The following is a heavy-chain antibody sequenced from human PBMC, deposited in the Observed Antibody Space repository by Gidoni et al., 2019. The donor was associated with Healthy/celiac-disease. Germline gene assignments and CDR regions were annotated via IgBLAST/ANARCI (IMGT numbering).Heavy chain of an antibody. CDR3: ARHPSDFWSGYLYYFDY. D-gene: IGHD3-3*01. V-gene: IGHV4-39*01. J-gene: IGHJ4*02. Sequence: QLQLQESGPGLVKPSETLSLTCTVSGGSISSSSYYWGWIRQPPGKGLEWIGSIYYSGSTYYNPSLKSRVTISVDTSKNQFSLKLSSVTAADTAVYYCARHPSDFWSGYLYYFDYWGQGTLVTVSS. CDR1: GGSISSSSYY. CDR2: IYYSGST.